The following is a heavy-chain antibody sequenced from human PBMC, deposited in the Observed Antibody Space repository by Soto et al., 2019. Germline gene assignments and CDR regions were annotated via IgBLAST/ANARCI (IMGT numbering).Heavy chain of an antibody. CDR2: IDWDDDK. Sequence: GPTLVNPTQTLTVTCTLSGCSLSTEGIRVSWIRQPPGRALEWLARIDWDDDKYYSTSLKTRLTISKDTSKNQVVLTMTNMDTVDKATYYCARIIPRYCSGGTYYSLYYFDYWGQGTLVTVS. CDR3: ARIIPRYCSGGTYYSLYYFDY. D-gene: IGHD2-15*01. CDR1: GCSLSTEGIR. J-gene: IGHJ4*02. V-gene: IGHV2-70*04.